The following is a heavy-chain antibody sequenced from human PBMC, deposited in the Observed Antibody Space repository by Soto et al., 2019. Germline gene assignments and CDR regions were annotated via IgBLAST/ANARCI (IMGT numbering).Heavy chain of an antibody. CDR2: IFYSGST. D-gene: IGHD2-2*01. CDR3: ARTAGNVYQLLFSH. V-gene: IGHV4-30-4*01. CDR1: GGSISSGNYY. Sequence: SETLSLTCTVSGGSISSGNYYWTWIRQPPGKGLEWIGYIFYSGSTSYNPSLKSRVTIAVDTSKNQFSLKLSSVTAADTAVYYCARTAGNVYQLLFSHWGQGTLVTVSS. J-gene: IGHJ4*02.